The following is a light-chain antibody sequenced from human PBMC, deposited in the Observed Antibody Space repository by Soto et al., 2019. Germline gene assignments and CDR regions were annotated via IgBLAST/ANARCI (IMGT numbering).Light chain of an antibody. V-gene: IGKV1-27*01. Sequence: DIPMTQSPSSLSASVGDRVTITCRASQGIGDYLAWYQQKPGKVPKPLIYAASTLQSGLPSRFSGSRSGTDLTHIISRLQPQDGDTYYCQKYDDAPSTFGQG. CDR3: QKYDDAPST. CDR1: QGIGDY. J-gene: IGKJ1*01. CDR2: AAS.